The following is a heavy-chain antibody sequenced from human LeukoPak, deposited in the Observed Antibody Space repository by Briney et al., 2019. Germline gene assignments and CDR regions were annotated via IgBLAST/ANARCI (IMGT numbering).Heavy chain of an antibody. V-gene: IGHV3-48*03. D-gene: IGHD2-15*01. Sequence: QPGGSLRLSCAASGFTFSSYEMNWVRQAPGKGLEWVSYISSSGSSIYYADSVKGRFTISRDKAKNSLYLQMNSLRAEDTAVYYCARDDYYCSGGSCYSVCFDSWGQGTLVTVSS. CDR1: GFTFSSYE. CDR2: ISSSGSSI. CDR3: ARDDYYCSGGSCYSVCFDS. J-gene: IGHJ4*02.